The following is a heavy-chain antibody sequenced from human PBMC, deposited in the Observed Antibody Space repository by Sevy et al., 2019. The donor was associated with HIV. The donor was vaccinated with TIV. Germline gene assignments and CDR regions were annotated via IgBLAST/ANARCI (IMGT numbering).Heavy chain of an antibody. CDR1: GFTFSSYG. J-gene: IGHJ4*02. CDR3: AKDLFEGDVNSNFDS. Sequence: GGSLRLSCTASGFTFSSYGIHWVRRAPGKGLEWGAGIWYDGSNKYYADSVKGRFTISRDNSKNTLYLQMNSLRAEDTAVYYCAKDLFEGDVNSNFDSWGQGTLVTVSS. D-gene: IGHD3-16*01. CDR2: IWYDGSNK. V-gene: IGHV3-33*06.